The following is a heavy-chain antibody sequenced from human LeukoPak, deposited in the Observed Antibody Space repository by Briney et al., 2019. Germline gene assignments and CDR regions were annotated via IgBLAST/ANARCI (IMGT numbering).Heavy chain of an antibody. D-gene: IGHD2-21*01. CDR3: ARRIAGSYYFDF. CDR2: IFPLESDT. V-gene: IGHV5-51*01. J-gene: IGHJ4*02. Sequence: GESLKTPCQGSGYIFTSYWIVWVLQLPAQSLEWRVIIFPLESDTQYIPPFHGQFTISADKSISTAYLQWSSLKASDAAMYYCARRIAGSYYFDFWGQGTLVTVS. CDR1: GYIFTSYW.